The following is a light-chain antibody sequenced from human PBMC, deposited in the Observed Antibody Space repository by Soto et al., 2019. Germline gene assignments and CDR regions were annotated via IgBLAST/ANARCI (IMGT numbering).Light chain of an antibody. Sequence: EMVLTQSPGTLSLSPGERATLSCRASQSVKNSHLAWYQQKPGQAPRLLIYAASNSATGIPDRFSGSGSGRDFSLTITRLEPEDFAVDYCHLYDRSPPYSFGQGTKLEI. V-gene: IGKV3-20*01. CDR2: AAS. J-gene: IGKJ2*03. CDR3: HLYDRSPPYS. CDR1: QSVKNSH.